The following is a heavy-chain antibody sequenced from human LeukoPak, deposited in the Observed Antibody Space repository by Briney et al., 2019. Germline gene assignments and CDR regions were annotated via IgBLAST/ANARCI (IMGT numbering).Heavy chain of an antibody. CDR1: GGSISSSSYY. CDR2: IYYSGST. Sequence: SETLSLTCTVSGGSISSSSYYWGWIRQPPGKGLEWIGSIYYSGSTYYNPSLKSRVTISVDTSKNQFSLKLSSVTAADTAVYYCARGRIYCSSTSCPYYFDYWGQGTLVTVSS. J-gene: IGHJ4*02. CDR3: ARGRIYCSSTSCPYYFDY. D-gene: IGHD2-2*01. V-gene: IGHV4-39*01.